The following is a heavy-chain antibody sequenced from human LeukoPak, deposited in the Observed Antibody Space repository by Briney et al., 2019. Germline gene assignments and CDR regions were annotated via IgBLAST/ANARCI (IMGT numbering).Heavy chain of an antibody. Sequence: GVALRLSCAASGFTFTNHAMSWVRQAPGKGLQWIAVISGGGRTTEYADSVKGRVTVSRDNSMNPLSLHMDSLRVEDTAIYYCAKNVVFTRYFDSWGQGTLVTVSS. V-gene: IGHV3-23*01. CDR3: AKNVVFTRYFDS. CDR2: ISGGGRTT. D-gene: IGHD2-2*01. J-gene: IGHJ4*02. CDR1: GFTFTNHA.